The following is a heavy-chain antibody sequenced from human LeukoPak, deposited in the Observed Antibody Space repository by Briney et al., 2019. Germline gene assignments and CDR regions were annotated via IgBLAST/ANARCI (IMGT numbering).Heavy chain of an antibody. J-gene: IGHJ6*02. D-gene: IGHD3-3*01. CDR2: INPNSGGT. V-gene: IGHV1-2*02. Sequence: ASVKVSCKASGYTFTGYYMHWVRQAPGQGLEWMGWINPNSGGTNYAQKFQGRVTMTRDTSISTAYMELSRLRSDDTAVYYCARGRITIFGVARYGMDVWGQGTTVTVSS. CDR3: ARGRITIFGVARYGMDV. CDR1: GYTFTGYY.